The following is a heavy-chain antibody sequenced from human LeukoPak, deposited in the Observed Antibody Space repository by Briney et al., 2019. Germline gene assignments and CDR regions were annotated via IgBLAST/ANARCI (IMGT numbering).Heavy chain of an antibody. CDR2: IGREGRAK. V-gene: IGHV3-30*03. Sequence: QPGRFLRLSCAASGFTFSSHGMHWVRQAPGKGLEWVAVIGREGRAKYYADSVKGRFTLSRDNSINTLYLEMNSLRDEDTAVYYCAREATWGNWYFDLWGRGTLVTVSS. D-gene: IGHD3-16*01. J-gene: IGHJ2*01. CDR3: AREATWGNWYFDL. CDR1: GFTFSSHG.